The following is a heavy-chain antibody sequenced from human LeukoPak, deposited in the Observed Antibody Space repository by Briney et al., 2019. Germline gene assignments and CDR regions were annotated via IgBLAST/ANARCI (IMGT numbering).Heavy chain of an antibody. V-gene: IGHV3-7*01. CDR3: AISGYSNQYPDAFDI. CDR1: GFTFSNDW. Sequence: GGSLRLSCADSGFTFSNDWMTWVRQAPGKGLERVASIRQEVSEKFSVASVKGRFTIPTDNAKNSLYLQMNSLRVEDTAVYFCAISGYSNQYPDAFDIWGQGTMVTISS. CDR2: IRQEVSEK. D-gene: IGHD3-22*01. J-gene: IGHJ3*02.